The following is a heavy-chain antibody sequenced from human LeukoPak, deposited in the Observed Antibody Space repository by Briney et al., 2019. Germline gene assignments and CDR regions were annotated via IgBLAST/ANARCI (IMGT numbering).Heavy chain of an antibody. J-gene: IGHJ6*02. CDR2: ISSSSSTI. CDR1: GFTFSSYS. D-gene: IGHD3-22*01. CDR3: ASWVPYYYDSSGYYSRYYYYGMDV. Sequence: GGSLRLSCAASGFTFSSYSMNWVRQAPGKGLEWVSYISSSSSTIYYADSVKGRFTISRDNAKNSLYLQMKSLRAEDTAVYYCASWVPYYYDSSGYYSRYYYYGMDVWGQGTTVTVSS. V-gene: IGHV3-48*01.